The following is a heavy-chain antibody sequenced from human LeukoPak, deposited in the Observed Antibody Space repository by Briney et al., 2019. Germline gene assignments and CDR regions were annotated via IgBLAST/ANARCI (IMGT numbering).Heavy chain of an antibody. CDR2: IIPILGIA. J-gene: IGHJ4*02. CDR1: GGTFSSYA. D-gene: IGHD2-2*01. CDR3: ARGVVPAAFDY. Sequence: LVKVSCKASGGTFSSYAISWVRQAPGQGLEWMGRIIPILGIANYAQKFQGRVTITADKSTSTVYMELSSLRSEDTAVYYCARGVVPAAFDYWGQGTLVTVSS. V-gene: IGHV1-69*04.